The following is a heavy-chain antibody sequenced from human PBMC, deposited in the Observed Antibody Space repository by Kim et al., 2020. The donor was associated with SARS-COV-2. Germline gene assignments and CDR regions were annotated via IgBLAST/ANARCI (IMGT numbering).Heavy chain of an antibody. V-gene: IGHV3-23*03. CDR1: GFTFSSYA. J-gene: IGHJ5*02. Sequence: GGSLRLSCAASGFTFSSYAMSWVRQAPGKGLEWVSVIYSGGSSTYYADSVKGRFTISRDNSKNTLYLQMNSLRAEDTAVYYCAKATEHSSSWPNWFDPWGQGTLVTVSS. CDR2: IYSGGSST. CDR3: AKATEHSSSWPNWFDP. D-gene: IGHD6-13*01.